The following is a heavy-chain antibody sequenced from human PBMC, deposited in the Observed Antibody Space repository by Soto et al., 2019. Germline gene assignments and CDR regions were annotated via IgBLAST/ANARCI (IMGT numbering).Heavy chain of an antibody. Sequence: QVQLQESGPALVKPSETLSLTCTVSGDSISTYYWSWIRQPPGKGLEWIGYIHYSGSTNYNPSLNSRVTITIDTSTKQFYLKVSSVNAAPKAVYYCARDRNTVNWYFDLWGRGTLVTVSS. CDR1: GDSISTYY. CDR3: ARDRNTVNWYFDL. CDR2: IHYSGST. V-gene: IGHV4-59*01. D-gene: IGHD3-16*02. J-gene: IGHJ2*01.